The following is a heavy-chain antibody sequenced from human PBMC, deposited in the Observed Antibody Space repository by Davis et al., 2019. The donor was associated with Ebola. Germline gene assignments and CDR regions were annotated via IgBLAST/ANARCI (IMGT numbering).Heavy chain of an antibody. Sequence: HTGGSLRLSCAASGFAFYTFATSWVRQAPGKGLVWVSRIKTDGSRTTYADSVKGRFTISRDNAKNTVYLEMKRMRVEDTAVYYCARDSDRDGLDVWGKGTTVTVSS. D-gene: IGHD3-22*01. CDR2: IKTDGSRT. J-gene: IGHJ6*04. V-gene: IGHV3-74*03. CDR3: ARDSDRDGLDV. CDR1: GFAFYTFA.